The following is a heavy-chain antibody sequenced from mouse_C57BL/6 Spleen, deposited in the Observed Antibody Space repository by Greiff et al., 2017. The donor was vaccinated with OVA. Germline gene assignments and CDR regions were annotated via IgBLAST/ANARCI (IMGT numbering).Heavy chain of an antibody. CDR1: GYSITSGYY. Sequence: DVQLQESGPGLVKPSQSLSLTCSVTGYSITSGYYWNWIRQFPGNKLEWMGYISYDGSNNYNPSLKNRISITRDTSKNQFFLKLNSVTTEDTATYYCARVYGSSSYAMDYWGQGTSVTVSS. CDR3: ARVYGSSSYAMDY. CDR2: ISYDGSN. J-gene: IGHJ4*01. V-gene: IGHV3-6*01. D-gene: IGHD1-1*01.